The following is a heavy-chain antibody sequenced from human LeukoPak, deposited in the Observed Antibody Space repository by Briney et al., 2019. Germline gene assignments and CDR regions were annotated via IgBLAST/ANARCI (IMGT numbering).Heavy chain of an antibody. CDR3: ARLAAVSYYYYYMDV. D-gene: IGHD6-13*01. CDR1: GGSISSSSYY. CDR2: IYYSGST. Sequence: PSETLSLTCTVSGGSISSSSYYWGWIRQPPGKGLEWIGSIYYSGSTYYNPSLKSRVTISVDTSKSQFSLKLSSVTAADTAVYYCARLAAVSYYYYYMDVWGKGTTVTVSS. V-gene: IGHV4-39*01. J-gene: IGHJ6*03.